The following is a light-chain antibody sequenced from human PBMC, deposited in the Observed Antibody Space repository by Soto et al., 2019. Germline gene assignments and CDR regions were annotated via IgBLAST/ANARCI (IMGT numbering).Light chain of an antibody. V-gene: IGLV2-14*01. CDR3: SSYTSSSTLWV. Sequence: QPASVSGSPGQSITISCTGTSSDVGGYNYVSWYQQHPGKAPKLMIYEVSNRPSGVSNRFSGSKSGNTASLTISGLQAEDEADYYCSSYTSSSTLWVFGGGTKLTVL. CDR1: SSDVGGYNY. CDR2: EVS. J-gene: IGLJ3*02.